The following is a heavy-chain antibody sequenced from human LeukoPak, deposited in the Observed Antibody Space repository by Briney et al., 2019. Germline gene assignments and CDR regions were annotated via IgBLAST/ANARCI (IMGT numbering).Heavy chain of an antibody. J-gene: IGHJ6*02. D-gene: IGHD2-2*01. V-gene: IGHV1-18*01. CDR2: ISAYNGNT. CDR3: AREVVVPAASAPYYYYGMDV. Sequence: GASVIVSCKASGYTFTSYGISWVRQAPGQGLEWMGWISAYNGNTNYAQKLQGRVTMTTDTSTSTAYMELRSLRSDDTAVYYCAREVVVPAASAPYYYYGMDVWGQGTTVTVSS. CDR1: GYTFTSYG.